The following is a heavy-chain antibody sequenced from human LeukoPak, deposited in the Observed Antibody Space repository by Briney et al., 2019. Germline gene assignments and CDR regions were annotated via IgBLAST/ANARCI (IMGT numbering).Heavy chain of an antibody. D-gene: IGHD6-13*01. CDR2: RNSDWSST. CDR1: GFTFSSYW. J-gene: IGHJ3*02. V-gene: IGHV3-74*01. CDR3: ARDRGGSSWDDAFDI. Sequence: PGGSLRLSCTASGFTFSSYWKHWVRHAPAQGLVRVSRRNSDWSSTSYADSVRGRFTISRDNAKNTLYLQMNSLRAEDTAVYYCARDRGGSSWDDAFDIWGQGTMVTVSS.